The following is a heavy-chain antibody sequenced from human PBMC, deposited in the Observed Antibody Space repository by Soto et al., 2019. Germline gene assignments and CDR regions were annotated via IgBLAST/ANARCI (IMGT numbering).Heavy chain of an antibody. CDR1: GFTFSSYS. CDR2: ISGGSTYI. CDR3: ARLVSYYYGMGV. Sequence: PGGSLRLSWAASGFTFSSYSINWVRQAPGKGLEWVSSISGGSTYIYYADSLKGRFTISRDNAKNSLYLQINSLRAEDTAVYYCARLVSYYYGMGVWGQGTTVTVS. D-gene: IGHD6-19*01. J-gene: IGHJ6*02. V-gene: IGHV3-21*01.